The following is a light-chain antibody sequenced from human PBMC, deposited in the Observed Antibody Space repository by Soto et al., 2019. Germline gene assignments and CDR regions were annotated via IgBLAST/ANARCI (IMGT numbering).Light chain of an antibody. CDR2: LGS. CDR3: MQALQTPLT. J-gene: IGKJ4*01. V-gene: IGKV2-28*01. CDR1: QSLLHSNGYNY. Sequence: DIVMTQSPLSLPVTPGEPASISCRSSQSLLHSNGYNYLDWYLQKAGQSPQPMIYLGSNRASGVPDRIRGSGSGTDFTLKINRVEAEDVGVYYCMQALQTPLTFGGGTKVEIK.